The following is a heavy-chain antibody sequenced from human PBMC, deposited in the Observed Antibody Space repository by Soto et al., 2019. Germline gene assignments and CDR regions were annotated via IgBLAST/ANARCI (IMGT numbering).Heavy chain of an antibody. V-gene: IGHV3-23*01. D-gene: IGHD2-21*02. Sequence: EVQLLESGGGLVQPGGSLRLSCAASGFTFSSYAMSWVRQAPGKGLEWVSVISGSGDSTYYADSVKGRFTISRDNSKNARYLQMNRLSAEDTAVYYCATTAFVVVTAKGWFDSWGQGTLVTVSS. CDR1: GFTFSSYA. CDR3: ATTAFVVVTAKGWFDS. J-gene: IGHJ5*01. CDR2: ISGSGDST.